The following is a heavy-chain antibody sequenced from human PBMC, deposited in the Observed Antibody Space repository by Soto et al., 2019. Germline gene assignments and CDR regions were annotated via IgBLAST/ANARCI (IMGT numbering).Heavy chain of an antibody. J-gene: IGHJ5*02. CDR1: GYTFTGYY. CDR2: INPNSGGT. Sequence: ASVKVSCKAPGYTFTGYYMHWVRQAPGQGLERMGWINPNSGGTNYAQKFQGWVTMTRDTSISTAHMELSRLRSDDTAVYYCARGLGVYISSSDRLGHVSYWFDPWGQGTLVTVSS. D-gene: IGHD6-6*01. CDR3: ARGLGVYISSSDRLGHVSYWFDP. V-gene: IGHV1-2*04.